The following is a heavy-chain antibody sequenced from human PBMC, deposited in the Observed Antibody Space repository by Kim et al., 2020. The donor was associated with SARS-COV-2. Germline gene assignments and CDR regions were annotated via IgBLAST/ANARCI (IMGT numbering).Heavy chain of an antibody. V-gene: IGHV4-34*01. CDR2: INHSGST. CDR1: GGSFSGYY. Sequence: SETLSLTCAVYGGSFSGYYWSWIRQPPGKGLEWIGEINHSGSTNYNPSLKSRVTISVDTSKNQFSLKLSSVTAADTAVYYCARDVREIAAANRAENWFDPWGQGTLVTVSS. D-gene: IGHD6-13*01. J-gene: IGHJ5*02. CDR3: ARDVREIAAANRAENWFDP.